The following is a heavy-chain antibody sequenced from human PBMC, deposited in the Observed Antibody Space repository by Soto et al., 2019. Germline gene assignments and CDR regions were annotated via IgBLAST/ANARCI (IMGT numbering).Heavy chain of an antibody. CDR2: IIPMFGTP. CDR1: GGTLSTYA. J-gene: IGHJ4*02. V-gene: IGHV1-69*06. CDR3: ATDPRGRDYDCWSGYYDS. D-gene: IGHD3-3*01. Sequence: SVKVSCKASGGTLSTYAISWMRQAPGQGLEWMGGIIPMFGTPKYVQNFQGRVTITADKCTTTAYMELSRLTSEDTAVYYCATDPRGRDYDCWSGYYDSWGQGTLVTVSS.